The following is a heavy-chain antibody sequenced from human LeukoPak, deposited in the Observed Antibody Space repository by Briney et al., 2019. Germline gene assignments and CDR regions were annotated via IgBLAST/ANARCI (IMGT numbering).Heavy chain of an antibody. CDR2: ISGSGGST. D-gene: IGHD2-2*01. CDR3: ATGGPDIVVVPAAIGGDY. Sequence: GGSLRLSCAASGFTFSSYAMSWVRQAPGKGLEWVSAISGSGGSTYYADSVKGRFTISRDNSKNTLYLQMNSLRAEDTAVYYCATGGPDIVVVPAAIGGDYWGQGTPVTVSS. CDR1: GFTFSSYA. J-gene: IGHJ4*02. V-gene: IGHV3-23*01.